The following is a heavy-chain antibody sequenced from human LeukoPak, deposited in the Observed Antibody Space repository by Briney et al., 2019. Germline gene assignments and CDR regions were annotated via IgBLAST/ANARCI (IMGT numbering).Heavy chain of an antibody. D-gene: IGHD2/OR15-2a*01. CDR2: INPNSGGT. V-gene: IGHV1-2*02. CDR1: GYTFTGYY. J-gene: IGHJ4*02. Sequence: ASVKVSCKASGYTFTGYYMHWVRQAPGQGLEWMGWINPNSGGTNYAQKFQGRVTMTRDTSISTAYMELSRLRSGDTAVYYCARDGARIVRFDYWGQGTLVTVSS. CDR3: ARDGARIVRFDY.